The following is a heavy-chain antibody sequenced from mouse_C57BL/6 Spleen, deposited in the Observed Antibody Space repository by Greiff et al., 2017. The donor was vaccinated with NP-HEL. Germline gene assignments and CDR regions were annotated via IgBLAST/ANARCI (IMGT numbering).Heavy chain of an antibody. J-gene: IGHJ2*01. CDR2: IRNKPNGYTT. CDR3: ARSSYGNSLDY. CDR1: GFTFTDYY. Sequence: EVHLVESGGGLVQPGGSLSLSCAASGFTFTDYYMSWVRQPPGKALEWLGFIRNKPNGYTTEYSASVKGRFTISRDNSQSILYLQMNALRAEDSATYYCARSSYGNSLDYWGQGTTLTVSS. V-gene: IGHV7-3*01. D-gene: IGHD2-10*01.